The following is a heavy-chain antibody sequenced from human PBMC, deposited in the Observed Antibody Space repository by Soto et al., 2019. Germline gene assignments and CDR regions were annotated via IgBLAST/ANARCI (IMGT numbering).Heavy chain of an antibody. CDR2: IFYSGTT. CDR1: GGSISSGGYF. V-gene: IGHV4-31*03. Sequence: QVQLQESGPGLVKPSQALSLTCPVSGGSISSGGYFWCWIRQPSGKGLEWIGNIFYSGTTYYNPCLKSGGTISVDKSKNHFSLKLSSVTAADTAVYFCARGVLDWGQGTLVTVSS. D-gene: IGHD1-1*01. CDR3: ARGVLD. J-gene: IGHJ4*02.